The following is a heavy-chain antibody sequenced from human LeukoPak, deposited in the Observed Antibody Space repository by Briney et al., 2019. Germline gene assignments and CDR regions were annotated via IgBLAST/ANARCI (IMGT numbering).Heavy chain of an antibody. CDR3: ARDIHLST. V-gene: IGHV3-23*01. CDR2: ISFSGANS. Sequence: GGSLRLSCAASGFTFSDSAMTWVRQAPGKGLDWVSLISFSGANSYYADSVKGRFTISRDNSKDTLFLQMNSLRGEDTAIYYCARDIHLSTWGLGTMVTVSS. CDR1: GFTFSDSA. J-gene: IGHJ3*01. D-gene: IGHD3-16*02.